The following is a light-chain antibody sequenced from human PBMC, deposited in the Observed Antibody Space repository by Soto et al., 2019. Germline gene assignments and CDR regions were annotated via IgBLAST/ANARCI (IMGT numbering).Light chain of an antibody. J-gene: IGKJ1*01. CDR2: GAS. CDR3: QQYNNWPPWT. CDR1: QSVSSN. Sequence: EIVMTQSPATLSVSPGERATLSCRASQSVSSNLAWYQQKPGQAPRLLIYGASTRATGIPARFSGSGSGTELTLTISSLQSEDFAVYYCQQYNNWPPWTFGPRTKVEIK. V-gene: IGKV3-15*01.